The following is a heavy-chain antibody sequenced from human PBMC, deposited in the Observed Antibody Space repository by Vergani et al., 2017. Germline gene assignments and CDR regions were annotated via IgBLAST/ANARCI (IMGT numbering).Heavy chain of an antibody. V-gene: IGHV3-23*01. J-gene: IGHJ4*02. CDR1: GFTFSNSA. Sequence: EVQLLESGGGLVQSRGSLRLSCAASGFTFSNSAVSWVRQAPGRGLAWVSSISGPGLSTYYADSVKGRFSISRDNSKNTVFLQMHSLRAEDTAIYYCAGPQGTSAYYYGGFDYWGQGILVTVSS. CDR2: ISGPGLST. CDR3: AGPQGTSAYYYGGFDY. D-gene: IGHD3-22*01.